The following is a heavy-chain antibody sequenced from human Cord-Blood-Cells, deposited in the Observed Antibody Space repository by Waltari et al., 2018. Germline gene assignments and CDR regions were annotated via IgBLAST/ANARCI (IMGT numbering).Heavy chain of an antibody. CDR1: GGSFSGYY. CDR3: ARGSPFIVVVPAAGFDY. V-gene: IGHV4-34*01. CDR2: INHSGST. J-gene: IGHJ4*02. Sequence: QVQLQQWGAGLLKPSETLSLTCAVYGGSFSGYYWSWIRQPPGKGLEWIGEINHSGSTNYNPSLESRVTISVDTSKNQFSLKLSSVTAADTAVYYCARGSPFIVVVPAAGFDYWGQGTLVTVSS. D-gene: IGHD2-2*01.